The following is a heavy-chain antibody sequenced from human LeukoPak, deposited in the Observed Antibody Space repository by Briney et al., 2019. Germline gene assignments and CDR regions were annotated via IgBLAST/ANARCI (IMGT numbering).Heavy chain of an antibody. V-gene: IGHV4-30-2*01. J-gene: IGHJ4*02. CDR1: GGSISSGGYS. CDR3: ARGQHEVGSGWLGDY. D-gene: IGHD6-19*01. Sequence: SQTLSLTCAVSGGSISSGGYSWSWIRQLPGKGLEWIGYIYHSGSTYYNPSLKSRVTISVDRSKNQFSLKLSSVTAADTAVYYCARGQHEVGSGWLGDYWGQGTLVTVSS. CDR2: IYHSGST.